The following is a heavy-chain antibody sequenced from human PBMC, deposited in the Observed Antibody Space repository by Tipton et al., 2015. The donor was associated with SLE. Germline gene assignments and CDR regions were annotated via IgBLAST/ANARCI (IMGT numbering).Heavy chain of an antibody. CDR2: IYPDDSDT. J-gene: IGHJ4*02. Sequence: QLVQSGAEVKRPGESLKISCKGSGYSFANYWIGWVRQMPGKGLEWMGIIYPDDSDTRYNPSFEGQVTISADESLNTAYLQWNSLQASDTAMYYCAEGPDWYFVDFWGQGTLVSVSS. CDR1: GYSFANYW. CDR3: AEGPDWYFVDF. V-gene: IGHV5-51*01. D-gene: IGHD6-13*01.